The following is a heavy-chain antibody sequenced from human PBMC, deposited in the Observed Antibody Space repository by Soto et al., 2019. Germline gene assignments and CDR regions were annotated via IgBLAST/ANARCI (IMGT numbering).Heavy chain of an antibody. Sequence: GGSLRLSCAASGFTFSSHGMHWVRQAPGKGLEWVAVISYDGNEKYSADSVRGRFTISRDYSMNTLYLQMNSLISEYTALYYCAKDVRSRMAGPAYWGQGTQVTVSS. V-gene: IGHV3-30*18. CDR2: ISYDGNEK. D-gene: IGHD2-8*01. J-gene: IGHJ4*02. CDR3: AKDVRSRMAGPAY. CDR1: GFTFSSHG.